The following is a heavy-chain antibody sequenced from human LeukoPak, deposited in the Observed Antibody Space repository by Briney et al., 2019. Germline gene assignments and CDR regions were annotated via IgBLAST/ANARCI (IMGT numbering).Heavy chain of an antibody. CDR1: GFTLSSYG. D-gene: IGHD4-17*01. J-gene: IGHJ4*02. CDR2: ISYDGSNK. Sequence: GGSLRLSCAASGFTLSSYGMHCVRQAPGKGLEWVAVISYDGSNKYYADSVKGRFTISRDNSKNTLYLQMNSLRAEDTAVYYCAKGDGDYGYWGQGTLVTVSS. CDR3: AKGDGDYGY. V-gene: IGHV3-30*18.